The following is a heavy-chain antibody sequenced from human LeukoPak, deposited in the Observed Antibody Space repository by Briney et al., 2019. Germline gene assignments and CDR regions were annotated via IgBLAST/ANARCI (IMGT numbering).Heavy chain of an antibody. CDR2: ITGDGSST. CDR1: GFTFSNYF. D-gene: IGHD2/OR15-2a*01. V-gene: IGHV3-74*01. J-gene: IGHJ4*02. Sequence: QPGGSLRLSCTASGFTFSNYFRRWVRQVPGEGPVWVSRITGDGSSTSYADSVKGRFTISRDNAKNTLYLQMNSLRAEDTALYYCVRLYAYWSQGTLVTVSS. CDR3: VRLYAY.